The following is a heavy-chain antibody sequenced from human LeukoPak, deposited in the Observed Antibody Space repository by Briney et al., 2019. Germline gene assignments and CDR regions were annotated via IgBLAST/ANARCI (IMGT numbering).Heavy chain of an antibody. CDR2: IYPGDSDT. D-gene: IGHD3-10*01. J-gene: IGHJ4*02. CDR3: ARLPMVRGDPFDY. Sequence: GESLKISCKGSGYSFTSYWIGWVRQMPGKGLEWMGIIYPGDSDTRYSPSFQGQVTISADKSISTAYLPWSSLKASETAMYNCARLPMVRGDPFDYWGQGTPVTVSS. CDR1: GYSFTSYW. V-gene: IGHV5-51*01.